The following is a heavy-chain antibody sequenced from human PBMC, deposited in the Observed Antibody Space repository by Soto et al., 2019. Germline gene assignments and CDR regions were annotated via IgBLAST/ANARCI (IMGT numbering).Heavy chain of an antibody. V-gene: IGHV3-21*01. J-gene: IGHJ4*02. CDR2: ISSSSSYI. CDR1: GFTFSSYS. CDR3: AREGIAVAGYYFDY. D-gene: IGHD6-19*01. Sequence: EVQLVESGGGLVKPGGSLRLSCAASGFTFSSYSMNWVRQAPGKGLEWVSSISSSSSYIYYADSVKGRFTISRDNAKNSLYLQMNSLRAEDTAVYYCAREGIAVAGYYFDYWGQGTLVTFSS.